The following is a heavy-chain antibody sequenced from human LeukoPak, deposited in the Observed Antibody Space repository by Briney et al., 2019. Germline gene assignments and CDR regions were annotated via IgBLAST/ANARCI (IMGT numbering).Heavy chain of an antibody. CDR3: ARASSGGAFDI. D-gene: IGHD3-10*01. V-gene: IGHV3-74*01. CDR2: INSDGSST. CDR1: GFTFSSYW. Sequence: GGSLRLSCAASGFTFSSYWMHWVRQAPGKGLVWVSRINSDGSSTSYADSVKGRFTISRDNAKNTLYLQMNSLRAEDTAVYYCARASSGGAFDIWGQGTMVTVSS. J-gene: IGHJ3*02.